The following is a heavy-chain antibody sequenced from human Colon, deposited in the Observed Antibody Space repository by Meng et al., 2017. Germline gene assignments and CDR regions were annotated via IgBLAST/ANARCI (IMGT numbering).Heavy chain of an antibody. CDR1: GFSFSDYW. Sequence: GESLKISCAASGFSFSDYWMTWVRQVPGKGLEWVANINPDENVNNYGDSVKGRFTISRDNAKNSLYLQMNDLRVEDTALYFCARDGGIELRDGYYDAFDYWGQGTLVTVSS. J-gene: IGHJ4*02. CDR3: ARDGGIELRDGYYDAFDY. CDR2: INPDENVN. V-gene: IGHV3-7*01. D-gene: IGHD3-22*01.